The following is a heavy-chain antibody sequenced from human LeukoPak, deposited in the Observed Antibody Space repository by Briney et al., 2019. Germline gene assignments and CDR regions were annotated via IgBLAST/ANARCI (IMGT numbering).Heavy chain of an antibody. CDR3: ARDRGVRDMVVTTSRVDY. CDR1: GYTFATYG. V-gene: IGHV1-18*01. D-gene: IGHD2-21*02. CDR2: ISAHNGDT. J-gene: IGHJ4*02. Sequence: GASVKVSCKASGYTFATYGITWGRQAPGEELEWRRWISAHNGDTTYAQKLQGRVTMATDTSTSTAYMELRSMRSDDTAVYYCARDRGVRDMVVTTSRVDYWGQGTLVTVSS.